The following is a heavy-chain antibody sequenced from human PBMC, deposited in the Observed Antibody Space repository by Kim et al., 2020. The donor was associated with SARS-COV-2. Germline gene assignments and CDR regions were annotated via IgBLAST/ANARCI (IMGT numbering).Heavy chain of an antibody. J-gene: IGHJ4*02. Sequence: GGSLRLSCAASGFTFSTFHMNWVRQAPGKGLEWVSFISTDGNTIYYADSVKGRFTISRDNAKNSLYLQMNSLRAEDTAVYYRARVAHFDYWGQGTLVTVSS. CDR2: ISTDGNTI. CDR1: GFTFSTFH. CDR3: ARVAHFDY. V-gene: IGHV3-48*04.